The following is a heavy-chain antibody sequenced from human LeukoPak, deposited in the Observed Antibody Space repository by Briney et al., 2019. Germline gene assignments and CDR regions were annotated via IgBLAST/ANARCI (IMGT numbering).Heavy chain of an antibody. CDR2: ILYSGST. Sequence: SETLSLTCTVSGGSISGSSYYWGWIRQPPGKGLEWIGSILYSGSTYYNPSLKSRVTISVDTSKNQFSLRLSSVTAADTAVYYCVRGYSADYWGQGTLVTVSS. D-gene: IGHD5-18*01. CDR3: VRGYSADY. V-gene: IGHV4-39*01. J-gene: IGHJ4*02. CDR1: GGSISGSSYY.